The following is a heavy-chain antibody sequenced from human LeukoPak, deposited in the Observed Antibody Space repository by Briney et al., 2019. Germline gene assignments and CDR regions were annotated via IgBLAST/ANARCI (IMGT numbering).Heavy chain of an antibody. CDR1: GGTFSSYA. V-gene: IGHV1-69*13. CDR2: IIPTFGTA. Sequence: ASVKVSCKASGGTFSSYAISWVRQAPGQGLEWMGGIIPTFGTASYAQKFQGRVTITADESTSTAYMELSSLRSEDTAVYYCARPDPSMVRGGQSYYYYGMDVWGKGTTVTVSS. D-gene: IGHD3-10*01. CDR3: ARPDPSMVRGGQSYYYYGMDV. J-gene: IGHJ6*04.